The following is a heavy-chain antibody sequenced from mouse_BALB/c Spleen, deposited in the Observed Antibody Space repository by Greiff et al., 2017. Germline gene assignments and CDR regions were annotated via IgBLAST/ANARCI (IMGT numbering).Heavy chain of an antibody. Sequence: EVKLVESGGGLVKPGGSLKLSCAASGFTFSDYYMYWVRQTPEKGLEWVATISDGGSYTYYPDSVKGRFTISRDNAKNNLYLQMSSLKSEDTAMYYCARAGSGYDYWGQGTTLTVSS. CDR2: ISDGGSYT. D-gene: IGHD3-1*01. CDR1: GFTFSDYY. V-gene: IGHV5-4*02. CDR3: ARAGSGYDY. J-gene: IGHJ2*01.